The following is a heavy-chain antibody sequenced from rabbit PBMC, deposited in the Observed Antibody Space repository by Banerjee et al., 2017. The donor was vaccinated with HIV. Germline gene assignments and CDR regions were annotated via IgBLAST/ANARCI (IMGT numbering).Heavy chain of an antibody. J-gene: IGHJ4*01. CDR3: AIMDSSGWGDFNL. CDR2: IYPDDDNT. V-gene: IGHV1S43*01. Sequence: QSLEESGGGLVKPEGSLTLTCKASGFDLSSGYDMCWVRQAPGKGLEWIGCIYPDDDNTDYASWVNGRFTISLDNAQNTVFLRMTSLTAADTATYFCAIMDSSGWGDFNLWGPGTLVTVS. CDR1: GFDLSSGYD. D-gene: IGHD4-1*01.